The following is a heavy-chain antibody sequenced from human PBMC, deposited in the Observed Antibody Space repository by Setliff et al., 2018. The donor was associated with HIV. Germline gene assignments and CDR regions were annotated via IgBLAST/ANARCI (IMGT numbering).Heavy chain of an antibody. J-gene: IGHJ3*02. Sequence: ASVKVSCKASGYTFTSYGVSWVRQAPGQGLEWMGWISAYNRNVNYSQKVQGRVTMTTDTSTSTAYMELKNLKSDDAAMYYCARVLDPGIAVVTHAFDNWGQGTMVTVSS. CDR1: GYTFTSYG. D-gene: IGHD6-19*01. CDR2: ISAYNRNV. V-gene: IGHV1-18*01. CDR3: ARVLDPGIAVVTHAFDN.